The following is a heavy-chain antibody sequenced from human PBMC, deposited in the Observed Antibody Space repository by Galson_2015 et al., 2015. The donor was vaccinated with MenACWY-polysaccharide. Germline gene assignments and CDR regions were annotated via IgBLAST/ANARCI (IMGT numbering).Heavy chain of an antibody. CDR3: TRKSTVPTSIIFDY. CDR1: GFTFGDYT. J-gene: IGHJ4*02. Sequence: SLRLSCAASGFTFGDYTMNWFRQAPGKGLEWVGFIRSKSYGGTPEYAASVKGRFTISRDDSKSIAYLRMNSLKTEDTAVYYCTRKSTVPTSIIFDYWGQGTLVTVSS. CDR2: IRSKSYGGTP. V-gene: IGHV3-49*03. D-gene: IGHD4-17*01.